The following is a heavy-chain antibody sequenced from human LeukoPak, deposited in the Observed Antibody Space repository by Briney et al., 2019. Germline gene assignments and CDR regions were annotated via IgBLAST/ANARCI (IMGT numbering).Heavy chain of an antibody. V-gene: IGHV3-23*01. CDR1: GFTFSSYA. Sequence: GGSLRLSCAASGFTFSSYAMSWVRQAPGKGLEWVSAISGSGGSTYYADSVKGRFTISRDNSKNTLYLQMNSLRAEDTAVYYCAKGTVNSNYRTQFDYWGQGTLVTVSS. CDR2: ISGSGGST. J-gene: IGHJ4*02. D-gene: IGHD4-11*01. CDR3: AKGTVNSNYRTQFDY.